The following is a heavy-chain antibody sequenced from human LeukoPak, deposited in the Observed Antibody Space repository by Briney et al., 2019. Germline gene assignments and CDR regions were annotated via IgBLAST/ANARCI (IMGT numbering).Heavy chain of an antibody. CDR3: ARRLARRGYGDYCDY. J-gene: IGHJ4*02. Sequence: GGPLRLSCAASGFIFRTYAMTWVRQAPGKGLEWVSAISGTGGTTYYADSLKGRFTIPRDNSKNTLFLQMNSLRAEDAAVYYCARRLARRGYGDYCDYWGQGTLVTVSS. V-gene: IGHV3-23*01. D-gene: IGHD4-17*01. CDR2: ISGTGGTT. CDR1: GFIFRTYA.